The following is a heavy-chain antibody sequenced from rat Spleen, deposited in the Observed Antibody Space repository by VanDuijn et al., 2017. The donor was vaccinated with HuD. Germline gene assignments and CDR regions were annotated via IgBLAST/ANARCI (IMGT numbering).Heavy chain of an antibody. V-gene: IGHV5-31*01. CDR3: AVAGYGY. Sequence: EVQLVESGGGLVQPGRSLKLSCVASGFTFNNYWMTWIRQAPGKGLEWVASITNTGGSTYYPDSVKGRFTISRDNAKRTLYLQRNSLRSEDRASYYCAVAGYGYWGQGIMVTVSS. CDR2: ITNTGGST. CDR1: GFTFNNYW. D-gene: IGHD1-7*01. J-gene: IGHJ2*01.